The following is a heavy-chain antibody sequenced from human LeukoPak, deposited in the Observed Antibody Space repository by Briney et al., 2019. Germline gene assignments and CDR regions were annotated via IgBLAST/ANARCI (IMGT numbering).Heavy chain of an antibody. Sequence: PGGSLRLSCAASGFTFSSYSMNWVRQAPGKGLEWVSSISSSSSYIYYADSVKGRFTISRDNVKNSLYLQMNSLRAEDTAVYYCARGGSDILTGYPIDYWGQGTLVTVSS. CDR1: GFTFSSYS. J-gene: IGHJ4*02. V-gene: IGHV3-21*01. D-gene: IGHD3-9*01. CDR2: ISSSSSYI. CDR3: ARGGSDILTGYPIDY.